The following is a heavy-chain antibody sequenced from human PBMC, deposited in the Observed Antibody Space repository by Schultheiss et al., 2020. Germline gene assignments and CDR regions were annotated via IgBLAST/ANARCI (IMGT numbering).Heavy chain of an antibody. CDR1: GGSISSSNW. D-gene: IGHD5-12*01. Sequence: ETLSLTCTVSGGSISSSNWWSWVRQPPGKGLEWVANIERDGGQTYYADSVKGRFTISRDNAKNSVYLQMDSLRAEDTAVYYCARDFDVAVDDYWGQGTLVTVSS. CDR2: IERDGGQT. V-gene: IGHV3-7*01. CDR3: ARDFDVAVDDY. J-gene: IGHJ4*02.